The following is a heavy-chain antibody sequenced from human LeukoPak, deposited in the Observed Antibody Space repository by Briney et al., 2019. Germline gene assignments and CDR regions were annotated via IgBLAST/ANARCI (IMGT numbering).Heavy chain of an antibody. V-gene: IGHV3-30-3*01. J-gene: IGHJ4*02. Sequence: PGGSLRLSCAASGFTFSSYAMHWVRQAPGKGLEWVAVISYDGSNKYYADSVKGRFTISRDNSKNTQYLQMNSLRAEDTAVYYCARDGSGGSCCHFDYWGQGTLVTVSS. D-gene: IGHD2-15*01. CDR2: ISYDGSNK. CDR3: ARDGSGGSCCHFDY. CDR1: GFTFSSYA.